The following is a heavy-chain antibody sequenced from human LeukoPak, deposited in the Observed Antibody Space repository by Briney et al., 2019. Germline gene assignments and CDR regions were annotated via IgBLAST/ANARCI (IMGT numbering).Heavy chain of an antibody. CDR2: ISSSSFFI. J-gene: IGHJ5*02. CDR1: GFTFSTYT. Sequence: GGSLRLSCVASGFTFSTYTMNWVRQAPGKGLEWVSFISSSSFFISYADSVKGRFTISRDNAKNSLYLQMNSLRAEDTAVYYCASGGPLAFDPWGQGTLVTVSS. CDR3: ASGGPLAFDP. V-gene: IGHV3-21*04.